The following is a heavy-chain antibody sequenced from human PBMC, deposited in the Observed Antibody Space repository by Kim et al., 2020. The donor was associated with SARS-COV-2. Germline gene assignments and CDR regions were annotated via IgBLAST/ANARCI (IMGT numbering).Heavy chain of an antibody. CDR1: GYTFTSYY. D-gene: IGHD2-21*02. CDR3: ARERGHVVVVTAYTYFDY. V-gene: IGHV1-46*01. Sequence: ASVKVSCKASGYTFTSYYMHWVRQAPGQGLEWMGIINPSGGSTSYAQKFQGRVTMTRDTSTSTVYMELSSLRSEDTAVYYCARERGHVVVVTAYTYFDYWGQGTLVTVSS. CDR2: INPSGGST. J-gene: IGHJ4*02.